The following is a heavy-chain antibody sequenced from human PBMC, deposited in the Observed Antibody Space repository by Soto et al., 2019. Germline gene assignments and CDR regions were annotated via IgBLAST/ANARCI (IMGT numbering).Heavy chain of an antibody. CDR1: GFTFSSYG. CDR2: IWYDGSNK. CDR3: ARDGRYDSGDYFDY. Sequence: GGSLRLSCAASGFTFSSYGMHWVRQAPGKGLEWVAVIWYDGSNKYYADSVKGRFTISRDNSKNTLYLQMNSLRAEDTAVYYCARDGRYDSGDYFDYWGQGTLVTVSS. J-gene: IGHJ4*02. V-gene: IGHV3-33*01. D-gene: IGHD3-22*01.